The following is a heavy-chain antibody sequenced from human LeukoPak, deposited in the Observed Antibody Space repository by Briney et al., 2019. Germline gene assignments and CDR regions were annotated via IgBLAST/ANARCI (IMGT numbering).Heavy chain of an antibody. CDR1: GFTFSNAW. D-gene: IGHD2/OR15-2a*01. CDR2: IKSKTDGGTT. J-gene: IGHJ6*02. Sequence: GGSLRLSCAASGFTFSNAWMNWVRQAPGKGLEWVGRIKSKTDGGTTDYAAPVKGRFTISRDDSKNTLYLQMNSLRAEDTAVYYCARGPKSYYYYYYYGMDVWGQGTTVTVSS. V-gene: IGHV3-15*07. CDR3: ARGPKSYYYYYYYGMDV.